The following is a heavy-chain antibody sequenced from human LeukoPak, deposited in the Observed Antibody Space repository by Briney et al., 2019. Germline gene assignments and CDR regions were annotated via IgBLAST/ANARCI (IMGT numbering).Heavy chain of an antibody. CDR1: GYIFTSYG. Sequence: ASVKVSCKASGYIFTSYGISWVRQALGQGLEWMGWISTYNGNTDYAQKLQGRVTMTTDTSTSTAYMELRSLRSDDTAVYYCVRLYYYGSGSYYSWFDPWGQGTLVTVSS. J-gene: IGHJ5*02. V-gene: IGHV1-18*01. D-gene: IGHD3-10*01. CDR2: ISTYNGNT. CDR3: VRLYYYGSGSYYSWFDP.